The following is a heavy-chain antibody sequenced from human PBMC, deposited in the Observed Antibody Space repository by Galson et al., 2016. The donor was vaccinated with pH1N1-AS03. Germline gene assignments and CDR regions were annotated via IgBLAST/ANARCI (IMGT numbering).Heavy chain of an antibody. J-gene: IGHJ4*02. CDR3: ARRSRDDGSGYYTDYDYFDL. D-gene: IGHD3-22*01. Sequence: SLSLSCAASGFTFTNYLMTWVRQAPGKGLEWVANIKHDGGEKYYVDSVKGRFTISRDNAKNSLYLQMNSLRLEDTAVYFCARRSRDDGSGYYTDYDYFDLWGQGTLVTVSS. CDR2: IKHDGGEK. V-gene: IGHV3-7*03. CDR1: GFTFTNYL.